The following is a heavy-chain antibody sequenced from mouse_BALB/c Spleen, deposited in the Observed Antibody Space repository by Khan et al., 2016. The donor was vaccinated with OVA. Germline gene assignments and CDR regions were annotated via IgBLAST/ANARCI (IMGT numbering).Heavy chain of an antibody. CDR1: GYTFTSYT. CDR2: INPSNGYT. D-gene: IGHD2-14*01. Sequence: QVQLKQSGAELARPGASVKMSCKASGYTFTSYTIHWIKLRPGQGLEWIGYINPSNGYTNYNQKFKDKATLTADKSSTTAYMQLSSLTSDDAAVDDCVRDGAYHRNDGWFAYWGQGTLVTVSA. V-gene: IGHV1-4*01. CDR3: VRDGAYHRNDGWFAY. J-gene: IGHJ3*01.